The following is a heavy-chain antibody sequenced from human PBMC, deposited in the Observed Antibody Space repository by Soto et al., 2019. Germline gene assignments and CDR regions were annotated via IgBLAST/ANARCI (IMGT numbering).Heavy chain of an antibody. V-gene: IGHV1-3*01. CDR3: AREGFSSAYGY. J-gene: IGHJ4*02. Sequence: QVQLVQSGAEVTKPGASVKVSCEASGYSFTTYAIHWVRQAPGQRLEWMGWINPGKGETKYSPVFQGRVTISRDTSASTAYMELSSLRSGDTAVYFCAREGFSSAYGYWGQGTLVTVSS. D-gene: IGHD5-18*01. CDR1: GYSFTTYA. CDR2: INPGKGET.